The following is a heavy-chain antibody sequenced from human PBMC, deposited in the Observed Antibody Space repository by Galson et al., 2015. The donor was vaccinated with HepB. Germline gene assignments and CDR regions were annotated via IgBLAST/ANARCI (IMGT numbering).Heavy chain of an antibody. CDR1: GFTFSSYS. D-gene: IGHD2-2*01. V-gene: IGHV3-21*01. J-gene: IGHJ6*02. Sequence: SLRLSCAASGFTFSSYSMNWVRQAPGKGLEWVSSISSSSSYIYYADSVKGRFTISRDNAKNSLYLQMNSLRAEDTAVYYCARDLRPSIVVVPAEHTGGYSYGMDVWGQGTTVTVSS. CDR2: ISSSSSYI. CDR3: ARDLRPSIVVVPAEHTGGYSYGMDV.